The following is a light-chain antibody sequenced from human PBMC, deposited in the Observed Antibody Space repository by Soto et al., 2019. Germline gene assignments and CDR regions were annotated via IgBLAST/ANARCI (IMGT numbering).Light chain of an antibody. CDR3: QQYGSSPQIT. CDR1: QTISSW. J-gene: IGKJ3*01. V-gene: IGKV1-5*03. Sequence: DIQMTQSPSTLSGSVGDRVTITCRASQTISSWLAWYQQKPGKAPKLLIYKASTLKSGVPSRFSGSGSGTEFTLTISSLQPDDFATYYCQQYGSSPQITFGPGTKVDIK. CDR2: KAS.